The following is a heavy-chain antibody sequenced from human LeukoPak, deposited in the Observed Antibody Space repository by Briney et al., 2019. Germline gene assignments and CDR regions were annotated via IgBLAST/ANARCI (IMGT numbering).Heavy chain of an antibody. CDR3: ARMGSSWYEDAFDI. V-gene: IGHV4-30-4*08. J-gene: IGHJ3*02. CDR2: IYYSGST. CDR1: GGSIRSSYYY. D-gene: IGHD6-13*01. Sequence: SETLSLTCTVSGGSIRSSYYYWGWIRQPPGKGLEWIGYIYYSGSTYYNPSLKSRVTISVDTSKNQFSLKLSSVTAADTAVYYCARMGSSWYEDAFDIWGQGTMVTVSS.